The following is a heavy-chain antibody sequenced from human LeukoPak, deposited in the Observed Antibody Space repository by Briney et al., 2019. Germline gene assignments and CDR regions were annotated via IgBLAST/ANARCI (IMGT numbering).Heavy chain of an antibody. V-gene: IGHV1-8*01. CDR3: ARDVADDILTGL. J-gene: IGHJ4*02. CDR2: MNPNSGNT. D-gene: IGHD3-9*01. Sequence: ASVKVSCKASGYTFTSYDINWVRQATGQGLEWMGWMNPNSGNTGYAQKFQGRVTITADKSTSTAYMELSSLRSEDTAVYYCARDVADDILTGLWGQGTLVTVSS. CDR1: GYTFTSYD.